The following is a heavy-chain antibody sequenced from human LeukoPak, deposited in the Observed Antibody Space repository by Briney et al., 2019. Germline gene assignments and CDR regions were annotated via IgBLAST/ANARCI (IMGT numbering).Heavy chain of an antibody. V-gene: IGHV3-23*01. Sequence: RGSLRLSCAASGFTFSSYAMSWVRQAPGKGLEWVSAISGSGGSTYYADSVKGRFTISRDNSKNTLYLQMNSLRAEDTAVYYCAKKGSLWFGESGYWGQGTLVTVSS. CDR2: ISGSGGST. J-gene: IGHJ4*02. CDR1: GFTFSSYA. CDR3: AKKGSLWFGESGY. D-gene: IGHD3-10*01.